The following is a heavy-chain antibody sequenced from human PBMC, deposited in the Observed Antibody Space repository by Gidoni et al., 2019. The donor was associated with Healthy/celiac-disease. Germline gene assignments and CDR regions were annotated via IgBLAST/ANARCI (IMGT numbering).Heavy chain of an antibody. CDR3: AKTNKDGDYDWGYYFYGMDV. CDR1: GVTFTNYA. CDR2: ITSIGTT. D-gene: IGHD4-17*01. V-gene: IGHV3-23*01. Sequence: EVQLLESGGGLLQSGGSLRLSFAASGVTFTNYALSWVRQAPGEGLVWVSTITSIGTTYYADPVKGRLTISRDNSKNPLTLQMNSLRAGDTAIYYCAKTNKDGDYDWGYYFYGMDVWGQGTTVTVSS. J-gene: IGHJ6*02.